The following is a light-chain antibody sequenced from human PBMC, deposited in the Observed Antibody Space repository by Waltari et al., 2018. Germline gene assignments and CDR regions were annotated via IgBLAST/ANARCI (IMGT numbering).Light chain of an antibody. V-gene: IGKV3-15*01. J-gene: IGKJ1*01. CDR2: GAS. CDR1: QSVSSN. Sequence: EIVMKQSPAPLSVSPGERTPLSCRASQSVSSNLAWYQQKPGQAPRLLIYGASTRATGIPARFSGSGSGTEFTLTISSLQSEDFAVYYCQQYNNWPPWTFGQGTKVEIK. CDR3: QQYNNWPPWT.